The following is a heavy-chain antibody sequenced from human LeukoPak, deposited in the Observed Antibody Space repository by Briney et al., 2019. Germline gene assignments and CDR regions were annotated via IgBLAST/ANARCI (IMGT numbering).Heavy chain of an antibody. D-gene: IGHD6-6*01. V-gene: IGHV4-59*11. J-gene: IGHJ4*02. CDR2: IFDNGNT. Sequence: SETLSLTCAFSGASIRNHYWSWIRQPPGGRLEWMGCIFDNGNTDYNPSLKSRLTMSNDTSRNQFSLKLTSVTAADTALYFCATRPADTTWYGVFDYWSQGMLVTVSP. CDR3: ATRPADTTWYGVFDY. CDR1: GASIRNHY.